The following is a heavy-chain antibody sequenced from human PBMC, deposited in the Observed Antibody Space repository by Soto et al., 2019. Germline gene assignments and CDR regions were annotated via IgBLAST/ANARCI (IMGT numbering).Heavy chain of an antibody. CDR2: IKQDGSEK. CDR3: ARDPDYYDSSGDY. CDR1: GFTFSSYW. J-gene: IGHJ4*02. Sequence: GSLRLSCAASGFTFSSYWMSWVRQAPGKGLEWVANIKQDGSEKYYVDSVKGRFTISRDNAKNSLYLQMNSLRAEDTAVYYCARDPDYYDSSGDYWGQGTLVTVSS. V-gene: IGHV3-7*01. D-gene: IGHD3-22*01.